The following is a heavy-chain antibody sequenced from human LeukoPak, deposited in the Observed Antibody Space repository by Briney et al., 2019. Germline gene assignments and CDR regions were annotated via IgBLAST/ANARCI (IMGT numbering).Heavy chain of an antibody. CDR1: GGSISSHY. CDR3: ARLLGP. V-gene: IGHV4-59*11. J-gene: IGHJ5*02. CDR2: IYYRGST. Sequence: PSETLSLTCTVSGGSISSHYWSWIRQPPGKGLEWIGYIYYRGSTIYNPSLKSRVTISVDTSKNQFSLKLSSVTAADTAVYYCARLLGPWGEGTLVTVSS. D-gene: IGHD7-27*01.